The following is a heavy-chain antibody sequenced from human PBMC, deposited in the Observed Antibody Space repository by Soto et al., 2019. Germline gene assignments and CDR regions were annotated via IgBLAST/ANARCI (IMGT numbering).Heavy chain of an antibody. CDR1: GYSFTSYW. J-gene: IGHJ6*02. CDR2: IYPGDSDT. V-gene: IGHV5-51*01. D-gene: IGHD4-17*01. Sequence: PGDSLKISCKGSGYSFTSYWIGWVRQMPGKGLEWMGIIYPGDSDTRYSPSFQGQVTISADKSISTAYLQWSSLKASDTAMYYCARQYDYGDYDYYYYGMDVWGQGTTVTV. CDR3: ARQYDYGDYDYYYYGMDV.